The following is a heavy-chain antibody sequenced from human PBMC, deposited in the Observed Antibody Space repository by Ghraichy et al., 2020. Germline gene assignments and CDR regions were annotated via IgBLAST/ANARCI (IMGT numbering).Heavy chain of an antibody. CDR1: GGSISSYY. CDR2: IYYSGST. J-gene: IGHJ4*02. D-gene: IGHD1-26*01. V-gene: IGHV4-59*08. CDR3: ARHYVGEVWFDY. Sequence: SETLSLTCTVSGGSISSYYWSWIRQPPGKGLEWIGYIYYSGSTNYNPSLKSRVTISVDTSKNQFSLKLSSVTAADTAVYYCARHYVGEVWFDYWGQGTLVTVSS.